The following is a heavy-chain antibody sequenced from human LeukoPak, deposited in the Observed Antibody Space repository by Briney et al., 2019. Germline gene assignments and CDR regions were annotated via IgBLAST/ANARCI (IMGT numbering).Heavy chain of an antibody. V-gene: IGHV3-74*01. Sequence: GGSLRLSCEASGFIFGAYWMHWVRQVPGKGLEWVSRVNGDGGNSTYADSVKGRFTISRDNAKNILYLQMNGLRVEDTAVYYCARSMFDYWGQGTLVSVSS. CDR1: GFIFGAYW. CDR2: VNGDGGNS. D-gene: IGHD2-21*01. J-gene: IGHJ4*02. CDR3: ARSMFDY.